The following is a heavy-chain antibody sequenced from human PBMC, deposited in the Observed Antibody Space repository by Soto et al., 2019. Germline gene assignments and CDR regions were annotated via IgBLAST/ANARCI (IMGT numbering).Heavy chain of an antibody. CDR1: GYTFTDNG. J-gene: IGHJ4*02. CDR3: ARSSISGIFYYYY. CDR2: INPNNGNT. D-gene: IGHD3-10*01. V-gene: IGHV1-18*01. Sequence: GASVKVSCKASGYTFTDNGVSWMRQAPGQGLEWMGWINPNNGNTKYAQNFQGRVTMTTDTSTSTAYVELRSLRSDDTAMYYCARSSISGIFYYYYWGQGTLVTSPQ.